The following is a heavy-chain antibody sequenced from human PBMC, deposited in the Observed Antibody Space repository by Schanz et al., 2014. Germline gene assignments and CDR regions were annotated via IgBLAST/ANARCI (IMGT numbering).Heavy chain of an antibody. J-gene: IGHJ4*01. CDR3: ARESSNDIVPVPGAVFDP. V-gene: IGHV3-30*04. D-gene: IGHD2-2*01. CDR1: GFTFSSYA. CDR2: VPFDGSQK. Sequence: VQLVASGGGVVQPGRSLRLSCAASGFTFSSYALHWVRQAPGKGLEWVAFVPFDGSQKFYADSVKGRFTISRDNSKNTVYLQMNSLRPGDTAVYYCARESSNDIVPVPGAVFDPWGQGILVTVSS.